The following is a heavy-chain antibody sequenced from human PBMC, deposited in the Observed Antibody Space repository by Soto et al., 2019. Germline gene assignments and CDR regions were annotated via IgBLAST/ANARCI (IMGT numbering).Heavy chain of an antibody. CDR1: GFTFSSYA. Sequence: EVQLLESGGGLVQPGGSLRLSCAASGFTFSSYAMSWVRQAPGKGLEWVSAISGSGGSTYYADSVKGRFTISRDNSKNTLYLQMNSLRAEDTAVYYCARGGGYCSCGRCRVDYWGQGTLVTVSS. V-gene: IGHV3-23*01. CDR2: ISGSGGST. J-gene: IGHJ4*02. CDR3: ARGGGYCSCGRCRVDY. D-gene: IGHD2-15*01.